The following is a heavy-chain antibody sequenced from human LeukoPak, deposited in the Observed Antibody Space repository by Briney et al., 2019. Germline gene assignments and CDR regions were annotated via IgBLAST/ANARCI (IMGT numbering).Heavy chain of an antibody. CDR3: ARVYYDYVWGSYRHTFDY. Sequence: ASVKVSCKASGYTFTGYYMHWVRQAPGQGLEWMGWINPNSGGTNYAQRFRGRVTMTRDTSISTAYMELSRLRSDDTAVYYCARVYYDYVWGSYRHTFDYWGQGTLVTVSS. D-gene: IGHD3-16*02. V-gene: IGHV1-2*02. CDR2: INPNSGGT. J-gene: IGHJ4*02. CDR1: GYTFTGYY.